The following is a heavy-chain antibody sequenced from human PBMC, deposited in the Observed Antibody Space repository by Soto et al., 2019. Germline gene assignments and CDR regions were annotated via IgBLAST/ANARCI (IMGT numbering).Heavy chain of an antibody. CDR1: GFTFKDYY. Sequence: QVRLVESGGDLVKPGGSLRLSCEGYGFTFKDYYMSWIRQAPGKGLEWIAFITSGGRSTYYAHSVRGRFTISRDDANNSLYLQMNGLTVEDTALYYCARDPGLPRGMDVWGQGTTVIVSS. CDR3: ARDPGLPRGMDV. V-gene: IGHV3-11*01. CDR2: ITSGGRST. D-gene: IGHD3-16*01. J-gene: IGHJ6*02.